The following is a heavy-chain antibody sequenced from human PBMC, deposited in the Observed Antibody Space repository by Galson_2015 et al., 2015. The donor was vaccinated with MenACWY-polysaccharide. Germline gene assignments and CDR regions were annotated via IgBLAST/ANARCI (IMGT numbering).Heavy chain of an antibody. CDR3: ARNNYAGLRGYYYGMDV. D-gene: IGHD5-12*01. CDR2: IYPGDSDT. Sequence: QSGAEVKKPGESLKISCKGSGYSFTSYWIGWVRQMPGKGLEWMGIIYPGDSDTRYSPSFQGQVTISADKSISTAYLQWSSLKASDTAMYYCARNNYAGLRGYYYGMDVWGQGTTVTVSS. V-gene: IGHV5-51*01. CDR1: GYSFTSYW. J-gene: IGHJ6*02.